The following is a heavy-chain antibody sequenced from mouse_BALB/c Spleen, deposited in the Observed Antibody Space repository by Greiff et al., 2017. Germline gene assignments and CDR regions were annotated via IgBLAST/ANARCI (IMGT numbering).Heavy chain of an antibody. V-gene: IGHV1-9*01. CDR2: ILPGSGST. CDR1: GYTFSSYW. CDR3: ARDGYYEAY. J-gene: IGHJ3*01. D-gene: IGHD2-3*01. Sequence: QVQLQQSGAELMKPGASVKISCKATGYTFSSYWIEWVKQRPGHGLEWIGEILPGSGSTNYNEKFKGKATFTADTSSNTAYMQLSSLTSEDSAVYYCARDGYYEAYWGQGTLVTVSA.